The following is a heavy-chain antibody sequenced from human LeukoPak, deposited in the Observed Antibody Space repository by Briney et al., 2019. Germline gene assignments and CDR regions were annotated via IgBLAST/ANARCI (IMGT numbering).Heavy chain of an antibody. D-gene: IGHD6-19*01. Sequence: GASVKVSCKASGYTFTSYYMHWVRQAPGQGLEWMGIINPSGGSTSYAQKFQGRVTMTTDTSTSTAYMELRSLRSDDTAVYYCARGNIAVPGTPYYFEYWGQGTLVTVSS. CDR2: INPSGGST. CDR1: GYTFTSYY. J-gene: IGHJ4*02. V-gene: IGHV1-46*01. CDR3: ARGNIAVPGTPYYFEY.